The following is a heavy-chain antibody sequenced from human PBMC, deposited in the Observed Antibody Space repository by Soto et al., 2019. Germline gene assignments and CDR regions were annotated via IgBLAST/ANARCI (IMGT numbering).Heavy chain of an antibody. CDR3: TRVTGGSYYFYYYYGMDV. V-gene: IGHV3-49*04. Sequence: ALRMSGTVSGFTFGDYAMSWVRQAPGKGLEWVGFIRSKAYGGTTEYAASVKGRFTISRDDSKSIAYLQMNSLKTEDTAVYYCTRVTGGSYYFYYYYGMDVWGQGTTVTVSS. CDR2: IRSKAYGGTT. CDR1: GFTFGDYA. J-gene: IGHJ6*02. D-gene: IGHD3-10*01.